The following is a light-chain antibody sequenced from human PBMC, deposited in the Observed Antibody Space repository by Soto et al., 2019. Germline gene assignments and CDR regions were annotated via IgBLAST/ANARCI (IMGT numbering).Light chain of an antibody. CDR3: QPNYNSPET. CDR1: QSIDNY. J-gene: IGKJ1*01. V-gene: IGKV1-39*01. CDR2: AAS. Sequence: DIQMTQSPSSLSASVVDRVTITCRASQSIDNYLNWFQQKPGNPPKILIYAASILQSGVPSRFSGSGSVTDFTLTISSLQPEYFAPYYGQPNYNSPETFGQGTKVDI.